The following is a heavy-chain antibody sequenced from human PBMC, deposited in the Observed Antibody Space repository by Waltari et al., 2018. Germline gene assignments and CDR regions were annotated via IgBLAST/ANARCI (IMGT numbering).Heavy chain of an antibody. CDR1: GFLFEIFW. J-gene: IGHJ4*02. V-gene: IGHV3-74*01. CDR3: ALDLGGYAGS. Sequence: EVQLLESGGGLVQPGGSLRLSCAGSGFLFEIFWMHWVRQVPGKGLVWVSRIDNYGSITTYADSVEGRFTISRDNAKNTLYLQMNSLTVADTALYYCALDLGGYAGSWGQGTMVTVSS. CDR2: IDNYGSIT. D-gene: IGHD2-2*01.